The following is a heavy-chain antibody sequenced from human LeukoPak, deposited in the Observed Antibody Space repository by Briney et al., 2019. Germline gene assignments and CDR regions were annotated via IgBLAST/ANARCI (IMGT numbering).Heavy chain of an antibody. Sequence: GGSLRLSCAASGFTFSSYTMNWVRQAPGKGLEWVSSISSSSSYIYCADSVKGRFTISRDNAKNSLYLQMNSLRAEDTAVYYCARGLTGGDPVWGQGTLVTVSS. CDR3: ARGLTGGDPV. J-gene: IGHJ4*02. CDR2: ISSSSSYI. D-gene: IGHD7-27*01. V-gene: IGHV3-21*01. CDR1: GFTFSSYT.